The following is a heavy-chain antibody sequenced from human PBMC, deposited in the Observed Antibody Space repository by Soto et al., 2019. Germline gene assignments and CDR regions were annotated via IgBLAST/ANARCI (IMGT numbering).Heavy chain of an antibody. D-gene: IGHD3-22*01. CDR1: GFTFSSYA. CDR3: AKGLSGYHPRGYFDY. J-gene: IGHJ4*02. Sequence: GGSLRLSCAASGFTFSSYAMSWVRQAPGKGLEWVSAISGSGGSTYYADSVKGRFTISRDNSKNTLYLQMNSLRAEDTAVYYCAKGLSGYHPRGYFDYWGQGTLVTAPQ. CDR2: ISGSGGST. V-gene: IGHV3-23*01.